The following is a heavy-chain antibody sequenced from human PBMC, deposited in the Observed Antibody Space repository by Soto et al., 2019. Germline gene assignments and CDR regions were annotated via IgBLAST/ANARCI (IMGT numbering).Heavy chain of an antibody. J-gene: IGHJ4*02. D-gene: IGHD2-21*02. CDR1: GFTFSPYT. CDR3: ARGGGFCGADCYKGGIDY. CDR2: ISYDGSDK. Sequence: SLRLSCAASGFTFSPYTMHWVRQTPGKGLEWVAVISYDGSDKYYADSVRGRFTISRDNSKNTLFLQMNSLRAEDTALYYCARGGGFCGADCYKGGIDYWGQGALVTVSS. V-gene: IGHV3-30*04.